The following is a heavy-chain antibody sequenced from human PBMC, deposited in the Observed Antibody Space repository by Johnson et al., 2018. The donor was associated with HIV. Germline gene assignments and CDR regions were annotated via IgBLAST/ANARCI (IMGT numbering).Heavy chain of an antibody. J-gene: IGHJ3*02. Sequence: QVQLVESGGGVVQPGRSLRLSCAASGFTFRSHAMHWVRQAPGKGLEWVAVISYDGSNRYYADSVKGRFTISRDNSKNTLYMQMNSLRAEDTAMYYCAKGRWEATTYDDAFDIWGQ. CDR2: ISYDGSNR. V-gene: IGHV3-30*04. CDR3: AKGRWEATTYDDAFDI. CDR1: GFTFRSHA. D-gene: IGHD1-26*01.